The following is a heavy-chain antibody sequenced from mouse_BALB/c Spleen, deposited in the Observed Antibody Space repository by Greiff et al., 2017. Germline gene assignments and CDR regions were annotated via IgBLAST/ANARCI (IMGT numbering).Heavy chain of an antibody. Sequence: VQLQQSGPELVRPGVSVKISCKGSGYTFTDYAMHWVKQSHAKSLEWIGVISTYYGNTNYNQKFKGKATMTVDKSSSTAYMELARLTSEDSAIYYCARDTTVVYYAMDYWGQGTSVTVSS. CDR1: GYTFTDYA. D-gene: IGHD1-1*01. J-gene: IGHJ4*01. CDR2: ISTYYGNT. V-gene: IGHV1-67*01. CDR3: ARDTTVVYYAMDY.